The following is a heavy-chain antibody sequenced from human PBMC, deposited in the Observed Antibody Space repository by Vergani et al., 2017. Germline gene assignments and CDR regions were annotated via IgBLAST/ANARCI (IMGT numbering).Heavy chain of an antibody. J-gene: IGHJ5*02. CDR3: ARDYYYGSGSPDP. CDR1: GFSFPGYA. D-gene: IGHD3-10*01. CDR2: IYGGDNT. Sequence: EVQLLESGGGLVQPGGSLRLSCEASGFSFPGYAMSWVRQAPGKGLEWVSVIYGGDNTYYADSVKGRFTISRDNSKNTLYLQMNSLRAEDTAVYYCARDYYYGSGSPDPWGQGTLVTVSS. V-gene: IGHV3-66*02.